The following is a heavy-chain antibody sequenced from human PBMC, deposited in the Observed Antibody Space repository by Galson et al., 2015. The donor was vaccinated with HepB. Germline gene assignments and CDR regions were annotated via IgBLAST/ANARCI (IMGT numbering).Heavy chain of an antibody. Sequence: SLRLSCAAPGFSFSSYAMAWVRQAPGKGLEWVSVIGGSGVHYTDSVKGRFTISRDDSKNTLYLQMDSLRADDTAVYHCAPRGIPVEWGKGTTVTVSS. CDR3: APRGIPVE. V-gene: IGHV3-23*01. J-gene: IGHJ6*04. D-gene: IGHD6-19*01. CDR2: IGGSGV. CDR1: GFSFSSYA.